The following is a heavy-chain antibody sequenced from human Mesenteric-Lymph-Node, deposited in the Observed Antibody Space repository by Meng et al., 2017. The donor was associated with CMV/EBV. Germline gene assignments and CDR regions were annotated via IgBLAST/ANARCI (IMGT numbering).Heavy chain of an antibody. CDR3: VKGGSKFGMASVGLSFDY. D-gene: IGHD5-24*01. Sequence: GESLKISCAASGVSGFSFSSYDMHWVRQITGKGLEWVSGVGSAGDTFYPGSVKGRFTISRDLSKDVLYLQMNSLRAGDTAVYYCVKGGSKFGMASVGLSFDYWGQGTLVTVSS. CDR2: VGSAGDT. J-gene: IGHJ4*02. V-gene: IGHV3-13*01. CDR1: GVSGFSFSSYD.